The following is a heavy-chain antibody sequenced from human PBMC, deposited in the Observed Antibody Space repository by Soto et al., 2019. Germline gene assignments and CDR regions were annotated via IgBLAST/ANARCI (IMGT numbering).Heavy chain of an antibody. Sequence: AASVKVSCKASGYTFTSYDINWVRQATGQGLEWMGWISPNNGNTNYAQKLQGRVTITADESTSTAYMELSSLRSEDTAVYYCARDLPAAASFNMDVWGQGTRSPSP. V-gene: IGHV1-18*01. D-gene: IGHD6-13*01. CDR1: GYTFTSYD. CDR3: ARDLPAAASFNMDV. J-gene: IGHJ6*02. CDR2: ISPNNGNT.